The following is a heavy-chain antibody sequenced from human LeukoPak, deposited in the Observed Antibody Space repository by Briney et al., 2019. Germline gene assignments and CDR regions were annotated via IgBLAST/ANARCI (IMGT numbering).Heavy chain of an antibody. J-gene: IGHJ4*02. D-gene: IGHD1-26*01. CDR1: GFTFSSYA. CDR2: ISYDGSNK. CDR3: ARDLGTGAFDY. Sequence: GRSLRLSCAASGFTFSSYAMHWVRQAPGKGLEWVAVISYDGSNKYYADSVKGRFTISRDNAKNSPYLQMNSLRAEDTAVYYCARDLGTGAFDYWGQGTLVTVSS. V-gene: IGHV3-30*04.